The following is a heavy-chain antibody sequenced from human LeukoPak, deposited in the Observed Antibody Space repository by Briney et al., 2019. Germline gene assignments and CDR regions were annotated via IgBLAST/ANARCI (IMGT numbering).Heavy chain of an antibody. V-gene: IGHV4-59*08. J-gene: IGHJ6*02. CDR3: ARWGYCSGGSCPDV. Sequence: SETLSLTCTVSGGSISSYYWSWIRPPPGKGLEWIGYIYYSGSTNYNPSLKSRVTISVDTSKNQFSLKLSSVTAADTAVYYCARWGYCSGGSCPDVWGQGTTVTVSS. D-gene: IGHD2-15*01. CDR1: GGSISSYY. CDR2: IYYSGST.